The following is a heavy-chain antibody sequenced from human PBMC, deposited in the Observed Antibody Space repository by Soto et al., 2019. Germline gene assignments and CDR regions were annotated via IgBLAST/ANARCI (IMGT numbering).Heavy chain of an antibody. Sequence: KASETLSLTCSVSGDSISTVDYFWAWIRQPPGQTLEYIGYIYKSATTYYNPSFESRVAISLDTSKSQFSLTVTSVTAGDTAVYFCARGRYCLTGSCFPNRFDSWGRGTLVTVSS. V-gene: IGHV4-30-4*01. J-gene: IGHJ5*01. CDR3: ARGRYCLTGSCFPNRFDS. D-gene: IGHD2-15*01. CDR1: GDSISTVDYF. CDR2: IYKSATT.